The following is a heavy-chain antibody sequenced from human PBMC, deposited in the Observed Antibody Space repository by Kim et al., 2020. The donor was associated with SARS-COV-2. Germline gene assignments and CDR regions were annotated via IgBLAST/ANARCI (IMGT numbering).Heavy chain of an antibody. Sequence: SETLSLTCAVYGGSFSGYYWSWIRQPPGKGLEWIGEINHSGSTNYNPSLKSRVTMSVDTSKNQFSLKLSSVTAADTAVYYCARVILRWPSARAFDIWGQGTMVTVAS. V-gene: IGHV4-34*01. J-gene: IGHJ3*02. D-gene: IGHD4-17*01. CDR3: ARVILRWPSARAFDI. CDR1: GGSFSGYY. CDR2: INHSGST.